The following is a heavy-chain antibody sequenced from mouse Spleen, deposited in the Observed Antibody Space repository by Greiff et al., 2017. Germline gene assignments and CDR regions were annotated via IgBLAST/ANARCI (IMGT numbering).Heavy chain of an antibody. CDR3: ASGGYGNY. V-gene: IGHV1-42*01. Sequence: EVQLQQSGPELVKPGASVKISCKASGYSFTGYYMNWVKQSPEKSLEWIGEINPSTGGTTYNQKFKAKATLTVDKSSSTAYMQLKSLTSEDSAVYYCASGGYGNYWGQGTTLTVSS. CDR2: INPSTGGT. D-gene: IGHD1-1*02. CDR1: GYSFTGYY. J-gene: IGHJ2*01.